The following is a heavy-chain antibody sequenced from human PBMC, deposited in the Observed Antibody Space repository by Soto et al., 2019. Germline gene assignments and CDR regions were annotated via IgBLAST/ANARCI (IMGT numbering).Heavy chain of an antibody. J-gene: IGHJ5*02. Sequence: EVQLVESGGGIVQPGGSLRLSCAASGFTFGLYWMHWVRQVPGKGLVWVSRINGAGTSIAYADSVKGRFTISRDNAKNTLYLQMNSLRAEDTAVYYCVRDRSRTWFDPWGLGTLVNVSS. CDR2: INGAGTSI. CDR3: VRDRSRTWFDP. CDR1: GFTFGLYW. D-gene: IGHD2-15*01. V-gene: IGHV3-74*01.